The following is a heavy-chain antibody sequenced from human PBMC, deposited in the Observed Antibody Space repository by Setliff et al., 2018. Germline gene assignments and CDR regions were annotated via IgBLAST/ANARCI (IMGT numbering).Heavy chain of an antibody. CDR3: ATDRNYYDSDTFYDAFDI. CDR2: IRQDGGQT. J-gene: IGHJ3*02. CDR1: EFTFSNYW. D-gene: IGHD3-22*01. V-gene: IGHV3-7*01. Sequence: GGSLRLSCVASEFTFSNYWMTWVRQAPGKGLEWVANIRQDGGQTYYEDSVKGRFTISRDNAKNSLYLQMNSLRAEDTALYYCATDRNYYDSDTFYDAFDIWGQGTMVTV.